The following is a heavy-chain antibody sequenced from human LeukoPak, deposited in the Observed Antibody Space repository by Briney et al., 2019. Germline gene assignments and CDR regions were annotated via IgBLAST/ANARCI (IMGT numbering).Heavy chain of an antibody. CDR1: GFTFSSYA. Sequence: GGSLRLSCAASGFTFSSYAMHWVRPAPGKGLEWVAVISYDVSNKYYADSVKGRFTISRDNSKNTLYLQMNSLRAEDTAVYYCARWGGQYDFWSGYYSFDYWRQGTLVTVSS. D-gene: IGHD3-3*01. J-gene: IGHJ4*02. CDR2: ISYDVSNK. CDR3: ARWGGQYDFWSGYYSFDY. V-gene: IGHV3-30*04.